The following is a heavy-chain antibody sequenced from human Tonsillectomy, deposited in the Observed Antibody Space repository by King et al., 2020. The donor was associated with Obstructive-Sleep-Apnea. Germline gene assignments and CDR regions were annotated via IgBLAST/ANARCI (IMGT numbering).Heavy chain of an antibody. Sequence: VQLVESGGGLVQPGGSLRLSCAASGFTFSSYWMSWVRQAPGKGLEWVANIKQDGSGKDYVVSVKGRFTISRDNAKNSLYLQMNSLRAEDTAVYYCAREPSTGWFDPWGQGTLVTVSS. V-gene: IGHV3-7*03. D-gene: IGHD4-11*01. CDR1: GFTFSSYW. J-gene: IGHJ5*02. CDR3: AREPSTGWFDP. CDR2: IKQDGSGK.